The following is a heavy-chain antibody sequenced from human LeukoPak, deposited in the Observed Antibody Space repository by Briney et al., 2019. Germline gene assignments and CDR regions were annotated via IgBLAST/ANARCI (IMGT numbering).Heavy chain of an antibody. J-gene: IGHJ4*02. CDR2: LYTGGDT. CDR1: GNYW. Sequence: TGGSLRLSCAASGNYWMHWVRQAPGKGLECVSFLYTGGDTYYADSVKGRFTISRDNSKNTLYLQVNSLRAEDTAVYYCARGPGSRGIFDYWGQGTLVTVSS. D-gene: IGHD3-10*01. CDR3: ARGPGSRGIFDY. V-gene: IGHV3-53*01.